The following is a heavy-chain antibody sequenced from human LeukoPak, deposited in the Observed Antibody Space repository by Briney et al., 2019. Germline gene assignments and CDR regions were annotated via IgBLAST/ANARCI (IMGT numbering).Heavy chain of an antibody. Sequence: PGGSLRLSCAASGFSFSDYYMSWMRQAPGKGLEWVSYISSSSSYTSYADSVKGRFTISRDNAKNSLYLQMDSLRDDDTAVYYCARAYGSGSHGYWGQGTLVTVSS. J-gene: IGHJ4*02. CDR2: ISSSSSYT. V-gene: IGHV3-11*05. CDR3: ARAYGSGSHGY. CDR1: GFSFSDYY. D-gene: IGHD3-10*01.